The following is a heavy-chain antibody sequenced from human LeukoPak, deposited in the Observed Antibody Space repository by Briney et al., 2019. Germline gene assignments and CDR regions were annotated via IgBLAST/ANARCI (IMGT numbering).Heavy chain of an antibody. CDR3: ARVGYYDSSGDD. CDR1: GGSFSGYY. CDR2: INHSGST. J-gene: IGHJ4*02. V-gene: IGHV4-34*01. D-gene: IGHD3-22*01. Sequence: PSETLSLTCAVYGGSFSGYYWSWIRQPPGKGLEWIGEINHSGSTNYNPSLKSRVTISVDTSKNQFSLKLSSVTAADTAVYYCARVGYYDSSGDDWGQGTLVTVSS.